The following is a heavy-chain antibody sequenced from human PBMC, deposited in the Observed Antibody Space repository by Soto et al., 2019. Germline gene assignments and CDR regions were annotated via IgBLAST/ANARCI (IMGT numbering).Heavy chain of an antibody. D-gene: IGHD6-19*01. V-gene: IGHV3-74*01. Sequence: EVQLVESGGGLVQPGGSLRLSCVVSGFTFSSYWMHWVRQAPGKGLVWVARINGDGSSTAYTDSVKGRFTISRDNVKDTLYLHMNSLRAEDTAVYYCASGVAGRGDSWGQGTLVAVSS. J-gene: IGHJ4*02. CDR1: GFTFSSYW. CDR2: INGDGSST. CDR3: ASGVAGRGDS.